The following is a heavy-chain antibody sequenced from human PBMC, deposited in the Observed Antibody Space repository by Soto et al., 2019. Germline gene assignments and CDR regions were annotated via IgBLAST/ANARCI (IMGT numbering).Heavy chain of an antibody. CDR2: LWYDGSNK. V-gene: IGHV3-33*01. CDR1: GFTYSSYG. J-gene: IGHJ6*02. CDR3: AVTADNYYYYAMDV. Sequence: GGSLRLSCAASGFTYSSYGMHWVRQAPGKGLEWVAVLWYDGSNKYYADSVKGRFTISRDNYKNTLYLQTNSLRAEDTAVYYCAVTADNYYYYAMDVWGRGTTVTVSS. D-gene: IGHD2-21*02.